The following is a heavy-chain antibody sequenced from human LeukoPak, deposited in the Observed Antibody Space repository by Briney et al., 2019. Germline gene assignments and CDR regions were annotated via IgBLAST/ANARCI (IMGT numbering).Heavy chain of an antibody. CDR2: IYYSGST. J-gene: IGHJ5*01. D-gene: IGHD6-13*01. Sequence: SETLSLTCTVSGGSISSNSCCWGWVRQPPGKGLEWIGSIYYSGSTYYNPSLKSRVTTSVDTSKNQFSLKLSSVTAADTAVYYCARRARVGYSSSWFDYWGQGTLVTVSS. V-gene: IGHV4-39*07. CDR1: GGSISSNSCC. CDR3: ARRARVGYSSSWFDY.